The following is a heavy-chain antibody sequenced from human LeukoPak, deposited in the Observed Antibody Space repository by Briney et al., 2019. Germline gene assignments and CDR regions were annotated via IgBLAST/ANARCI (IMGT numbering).Heavy chain of an antibody. D-gene: IGHD4-17*01. V-gene: IGHV4-59*01. Sequence: PSETLSLTCAVYGGSFSGYYWSWIRQPPGKGLEWIGYIYYSGSTNYNPSLKSRVTISVDTSKNQFSLKLSSVTVADTAVYYCARGVHGDYDFDYWGQGTLVTVSS. CDR2: IYYSGST. CDR3: ARGVHGDYDFDY. CDR1: GGSFSGYY. J-gene: IGHJ4*02.